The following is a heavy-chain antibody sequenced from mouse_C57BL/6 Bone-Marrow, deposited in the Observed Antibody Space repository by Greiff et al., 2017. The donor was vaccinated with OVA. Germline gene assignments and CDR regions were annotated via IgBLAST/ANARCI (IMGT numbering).Heavy chain of an antibody. Sequence: EVKVVESGGGLVQPGASLRLSCAASGFTFTDYYMSWVRQPPGKAPEWLALIRNKANGYTTEYTASVKGRFTISRDNSQNILYLQMNTLRAEDSATYYCVKASNYYGSSLYYAMDYWGQGTSVTVSS. CDR2: IRNKANGYTT. CDR3: VKASNYYGSSLYYAMDY. J-gene: IGHJ4*01. D-gene: IGHD1-1*01. CDR1: GFTFTDYY. V-gene: IGHV7-4*01.